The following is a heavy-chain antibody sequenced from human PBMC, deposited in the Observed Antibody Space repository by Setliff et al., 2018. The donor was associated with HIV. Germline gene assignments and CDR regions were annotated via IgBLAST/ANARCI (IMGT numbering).Heavy chain of an antibody. CDR2: IHYSGST. CDR3: ARGAYCGGASCSLTRFDP. V-gene: IGHV4-34*01. Sequence: FSDYYMSWVRQPPGKGLEWIGNIHYSGSTSYNPALKSRVTISVDGSTNQFSLKLGSVTAADAAVYYCARGAYCGGASCSLTRFDPWGQGTLVTVSS. D-gene: IGHD2-15*01. J-gene: IGHJ5*02. CDR1: FSDYY.